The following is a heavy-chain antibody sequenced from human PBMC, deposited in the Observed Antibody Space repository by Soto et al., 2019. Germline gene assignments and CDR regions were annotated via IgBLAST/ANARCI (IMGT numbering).Heavy chain of an antibody. V-gene: IGHV2-70*04. CDR1: GFSLSTSGMR. CDR3: ARTRITIFGPGGMDV. J-gene: IGHJ6*02. CDR2: IDWDDDK. D-gene: IGHD3-3*01. Sequence: SGPTLVNPTQTLTLTCTFSGFSLSTSGMRVSWIRQPPGKALEWLARIDWDDDKFYSTSLKTRLTISKATSKNQVVLTMTVMDPVDTATYYCARTRITIFGPGGMDVWGQGTTVTVSS.